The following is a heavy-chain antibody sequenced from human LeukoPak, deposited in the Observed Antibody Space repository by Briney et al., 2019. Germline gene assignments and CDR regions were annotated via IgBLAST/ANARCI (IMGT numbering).Heavy chain of an antibody. CDR1: GASISTYY. D-gene: IGHD3-22*01. CDR2: ITYSGSA. V-gene: IGHV4-59*01. J-gene: IGHJ3*02. CDR3: ARDCLYYDSSGYDAFDI. Sequence: PSETLSLTCGVSGASISTYYWSWIRQPPGKGLEWIACITYSGSAHYNSSLKSRVTVSLDTSKNQFSLSLTSVTAADTAVYYCARDCLYYDSSGYDAFDIWGKGTTVTISS.